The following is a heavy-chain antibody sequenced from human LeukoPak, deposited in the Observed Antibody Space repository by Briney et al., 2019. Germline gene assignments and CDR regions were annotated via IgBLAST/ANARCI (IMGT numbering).Heavy chain of an antibody. CDR3: ARAESHDRAHYDY. CDR1: GFTYSSYA. V-gene: IGHV3-30-3*01. D-gene: IGHD3-22*01. J-gene: IGHJ4*02. Sequence: GGSLRLSCAASGFTYSSYAMHWVRQAPGKGLEWVAVISYDGSNKYYADSVKGRFTISRDNSKNTLYLQMNSLRAEDTAVYYCARAESHDRAHYDYWGQGTLVTVSS. CDR2: ISYDGSNK.